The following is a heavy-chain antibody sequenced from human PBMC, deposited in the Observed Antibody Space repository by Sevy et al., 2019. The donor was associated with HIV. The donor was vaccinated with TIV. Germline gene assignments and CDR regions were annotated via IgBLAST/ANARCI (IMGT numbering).Heavy chain of an antibody. CDR1: GFTFNTYA. Sequence: GGSLRLSCAASGFTFNTYAMHWVRQAPGKGLDWLTFISYDGGNKYYADSVKGRFTISRDNSKNTLYLQMNSLRAEDTAVYYCARGRYCISTSCPPYFQHWGQGTLVTVSS. J-gene: IGHJ1*01. D-gene: IGHD2-2*01. CDR2: ISYDGGNK. CDR3: ARGRYCISTSCPPYFQH. V-gene: IGHV3-30-3*01.